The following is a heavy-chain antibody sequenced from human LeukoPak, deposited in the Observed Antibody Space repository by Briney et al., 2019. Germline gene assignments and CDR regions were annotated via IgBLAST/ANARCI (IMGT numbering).Heavy chain of an antibody. V-gene: IGHV4-59*01. Sequence: SETLSLTCTVSGGSISSYYWSWIRQPPGKGLEWIGYIYYSGSNNYNPSLKSRVTISVDTSKNQFSLKLSSVTAADTAVYYCARGGSGISNAFDIWGQGTMVTVSS. CDR1: GGSISSYY. CDR3: ARGGSGISNAFDI. D-gene: IGHD3-10*01. CDR2: IYYSGSN. J-gene: IGHJ3*02.